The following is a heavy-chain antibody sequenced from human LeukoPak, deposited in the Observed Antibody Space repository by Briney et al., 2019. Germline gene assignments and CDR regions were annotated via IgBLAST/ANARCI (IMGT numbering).Heavy chain of an antibody. V-gene: IGHV3-53*01. CDR1: AFTVSSNY. CDR2: IYSAGST. CDR3: ARELREHGVFDI. J-gene: IGHJ3*02. D-gene: IGHD1-26*01. Sequence: SGGSLRLSCAASAFTVSSNYMSWVRQAPGKGLEWVSEIYSAGSTYYAASVKGRFSISRDNSKNTVYLQMNSLRAEDTAVYYCARELREHGVFDIWGQGTMVTVSS.